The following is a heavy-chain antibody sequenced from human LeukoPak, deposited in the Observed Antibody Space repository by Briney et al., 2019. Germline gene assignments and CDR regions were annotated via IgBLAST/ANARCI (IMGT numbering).Heavy chain of an antibody. D-gene: IGHD3-22*01. V-gene: IGHV3-48*03. Sequence: GGSLRLSCAASGFTFSSYEMNWVRQAPGKGLEWVSYISSSGSTIYYADSVKGRFTISRDNAKNSLYLQMNSPRAEDTAVYYCARDKSGDSSGYDYWGQGTLVTVSS. CDR3: ARDKSGDSSGYDY. CDR2: ISSSGSTI. J-gene: IGHJ4*02. CDR1: GFTFSSYE.